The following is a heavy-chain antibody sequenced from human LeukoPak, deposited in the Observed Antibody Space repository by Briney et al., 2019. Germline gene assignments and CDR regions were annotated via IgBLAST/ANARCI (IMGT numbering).Heavy chain of an antibody. Sequence: ASVKVSCKVSRYTLTELSMHWVRQAPGKGLEWMGGFDPEDSETIYAQKFQGRVTMTEDTSTDTAYMELSSLRSEDTAVYYCATDLFTLRYFDWRRDYWGQGTLVTVSS. CDR1: RYTLTELS. D-gene: IGHD3-9*01. V-gene: IGHV1-24*01. CDR3: ATDLFTLRYFDWRRDY. CDR2: FDPEDSET. J-gene: IGHJ4*02.